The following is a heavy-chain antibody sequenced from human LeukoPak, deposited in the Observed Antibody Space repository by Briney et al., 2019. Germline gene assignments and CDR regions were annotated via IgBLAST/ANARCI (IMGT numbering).Heavy chain of an antibody. V-gene: IGHV4-4*07. Sequence: PSETLSLTCTVSGGSISSYYWSWIRQPAGKGLEWIGRIYTSGSTNYNPSLKSRVTMSVDTSKNQFSLKLSSVTAADTAVYYCARVAEDCSSTSCYAGVDYWGQGTLVTVSS. D-gene: IGHD2-2*01. CDR2: IYTSGST. CDR3: ARVAEDCSSTSCYAGVDY. CDR1: GGSISSYY. J-gene: IGHJ4*02.